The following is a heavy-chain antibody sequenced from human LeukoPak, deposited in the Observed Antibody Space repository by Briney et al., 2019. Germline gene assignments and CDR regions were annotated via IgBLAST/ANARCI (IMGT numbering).Heavy chain of an antibody. Sequence: GASVKVSCKASGYTFSGYYMRWVRQAPGQGLEWMGWINPNSGGTNYAQKFQGRVTMTRDTSISTAYMELSRLRSDDTAVYYCARDRTTMTTSILDYWGQGTLVTVSS. CDR3: ARDRTTMTTSILDY. CDR2: INPNSGGT. D-gene: IGHD4-17*01. J-gene: IGHJ4*02. V-gene: IGHV1-2*02. CDR1: GYTFSGYY.